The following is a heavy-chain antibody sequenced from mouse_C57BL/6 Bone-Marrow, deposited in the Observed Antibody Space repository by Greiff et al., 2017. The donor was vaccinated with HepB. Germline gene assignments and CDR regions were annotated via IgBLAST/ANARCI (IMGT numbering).Heavy chain of an antibody. V-gene: IGHV1-80*01. CDR1: GYAFSSYW. Sequence: QVQLQQSGAELVKPGASVKIPCKASGYAFSSYWMNWVKQRPGKGLEWIGQIYPGDGDTNYNGKFKGKATLTADKSSSTAYMQLSSLTSEDSAVYFCARSVYYYGSLPFDYWGQGTTLTVSS. D-gene: IGHD1-1*01. CDR3: ARSVYYYGSLPFDY. CDR2: IYPGDGDT. J-gene: IGHJ2*01.